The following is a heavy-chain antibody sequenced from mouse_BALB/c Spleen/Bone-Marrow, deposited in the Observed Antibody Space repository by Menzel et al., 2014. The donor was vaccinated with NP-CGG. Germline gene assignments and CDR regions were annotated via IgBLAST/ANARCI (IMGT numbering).Heavy chain of an antibody. Sequence: VQLQQSGAELVRPGASVKLSCKASGYSFISYWMNWVKQRPGQGLEWIGMIHPSDSETRLNQKFKDKATSTVDKSSSTVYIQLSSPTSEDSAVYYCARQDVTTTSDYWGHGTTLTVSS. CDR2: IHPSDSET. CDR1: GYSFISYW. V-gene: IGHV1-61*01. D-gene: IGHD2-12*01. CDR3: ARQDVTTTSDY. J-gene: IGHJ2*01.